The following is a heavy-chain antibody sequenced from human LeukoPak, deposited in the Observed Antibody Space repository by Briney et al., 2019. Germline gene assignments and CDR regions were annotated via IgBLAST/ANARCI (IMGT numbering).Heavy chain of an antibody. CDR1: GVSISSSNSY. Sequence: SETLSLTCTVSGVSISSSNSYWGWIRQPPGKGLEWIGSIYYSGNTYYNASLKSQVSISIDTSKNQFSLRLTSVTAADTAVYYCARNKWLRGRYFDLWGRGTLVTVSS. D-gene: IGHD5-12*01. CDR2: IYYSGNT. V-gene: IGHV4-39*01. CDR3: ARNKWLRGRYFDL. J-gene: IGHJ2*01.